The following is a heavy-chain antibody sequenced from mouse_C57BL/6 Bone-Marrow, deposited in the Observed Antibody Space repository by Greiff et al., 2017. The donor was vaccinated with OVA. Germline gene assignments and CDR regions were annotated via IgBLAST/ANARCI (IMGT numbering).Heavy chain of an antibody. CDR2: GQGLEWIG. CDR3: SEDSAVYYCASTVVAAFDD. CDR1: YTFSRRVH. J-gene: IGHJ2*01. D-gene: IGHD1-1*01. V-gene: IGHV1-87*01. Sequence: QVQLQQSGPELARPWASVKISCQAFYTFSRRVHFAIRDTNYWMQWVKQRPGQGLEWIGAIYPGNGDTSYNQKFKGKATLAAEKSSSTAYMQLSSLTSEDSAVYYCASTVVAAFDDWGQGTTLTVSS.